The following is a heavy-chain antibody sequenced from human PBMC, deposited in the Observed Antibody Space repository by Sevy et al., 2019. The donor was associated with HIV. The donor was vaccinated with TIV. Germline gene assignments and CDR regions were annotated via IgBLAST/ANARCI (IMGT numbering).Heavy chain of an antibody. CDR3: ERDRGSSLDWFDP. J-gene: IGHJ5*02. V-gene: IGHV6-1*01. D-gene: IGHD6-13*01. CDR2: TYYRSKWYN. Sequence: SQTLSLTCAISGDSVSSNSAACNWIRQSPSRGLEWLGRTYYRSKWYNDYAVSVKSRITINPSTSKNQFYLQLNSVTPEDTAVYYCERDRGSSLDWFDPWGQGTLVTVSS. CDR1: GDSVSSNSAA.